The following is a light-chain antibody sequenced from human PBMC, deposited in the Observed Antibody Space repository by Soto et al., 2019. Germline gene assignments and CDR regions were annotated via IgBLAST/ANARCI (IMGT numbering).Light chain of an antibody. CDR3: QQYNSFPT. V-gene: IGKV1-5*03. Sequence: DIQMTQSPSTLSASVGDRVTITCRASQSISSWLAWYQQKPGKAPKLLIYKASSLESGVPSRFSGRGSVTEFTLTISSLQPDDFATYYCQQYNSFPTFGQGTKVEIK. J-gene: IGKJ1*01. CDR1: QSISSW. CDR2: KAS.